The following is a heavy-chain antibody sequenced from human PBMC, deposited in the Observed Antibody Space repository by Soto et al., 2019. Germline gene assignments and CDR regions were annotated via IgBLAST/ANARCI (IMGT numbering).Heavy chain of an antibody. J-gene: IGHJ4*02. V-gene: IGHV1-69*01. D-gene: IGHD5-12*01. CDR1: RGTFSRNA. CDR3: ARGYSGYDGRFDY. Sequence: QVQLVQSGAEVKKPGSSVKVSCKASRGTFSRNAISWVRRAPGQGLEWMGGIIPIFGTANHAQKFQGRVDITADESTSTVYTELSSLRSEDTAVYYCARGYSGYDGRFDYWGQGTLVHVSS. CDR2: IIPIFGTA.